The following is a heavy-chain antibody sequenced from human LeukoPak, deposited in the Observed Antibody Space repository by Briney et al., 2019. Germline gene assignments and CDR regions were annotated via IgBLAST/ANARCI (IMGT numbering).Heavy chain of an antibody. D-gene: IGHD3-3*01. Sequence: GGSLRLSCAASGFPFSSYAMTWVRQAPGKGLEWVSTISGGGGSTYYADSVKGRFTISRDNSKSTLNLRMNSLRAEDTAVYYCAKEGNDFRNLDYWGQGTLVTVSS. CDR1: GFPFSSYA. CDR3: AKEGNDFRNLDY. CDR2: ISGGGGST. J-gene: IGHJ4*02. V-gene: IGHV3-23*01.